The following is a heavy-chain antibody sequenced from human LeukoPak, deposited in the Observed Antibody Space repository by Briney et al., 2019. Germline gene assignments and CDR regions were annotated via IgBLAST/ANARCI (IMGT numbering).Heavy chain of an antibody. D-gene: IGHD3-10*01. Sequence: GGSLRLSCAASGFTFSSYAMSWVRQAPGKGLEWVSAISGSGGSTYYADSVEGRFTISRDNSKNTLYLQMNSLRAEDTAVYYCAKSGGGTYYYGSGSYAVALDIWGQGTMVTVSS. CDR3: AKSGGGTYYYGSGSYAVALDI. V-gene: IGHV3-23*01. CDR2: ISGSGGST. J-gene: IGHJ3*02. CDR1: GFTFSSYA.